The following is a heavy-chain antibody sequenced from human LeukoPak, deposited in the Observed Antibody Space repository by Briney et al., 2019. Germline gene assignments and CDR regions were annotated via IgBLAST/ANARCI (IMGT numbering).Heavy chain of an antibody. CDR3: ARADCSSTSCYELGY. CDR1: GFTFSDYY. J-gene: IGHJ4*02. Sequence: KAGGSLRLSCAGSGFTFSDYYMSWIRQAPGKGLEWVSYISSSDTTIYYADSVKGRFTISRDNAQNSLYLQMNTLRADDTAVYYCARADCSSTSCYELGYWGQGTLVTVSS. D-gene: IGHD2-2*01. V-gene: IGHV3-11*04. CDR2: ISSSDTTI.